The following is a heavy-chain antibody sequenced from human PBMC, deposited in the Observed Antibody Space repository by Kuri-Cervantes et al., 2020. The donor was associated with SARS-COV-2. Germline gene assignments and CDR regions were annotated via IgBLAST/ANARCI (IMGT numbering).Heavy chain of an antibody. V-gene: IGHV3-69-1*01. D-gene: IGHD3-10*01. CDR2: ISSSSTI. CDR3: ARGYPPMDRGVIIKGIGY. J-gene: IGHJ4*02. Sequence: SCKASGYTFTGYYIHWVRQAPGKGLEWVSSISSSSTIYYADSEKRRLTISRDNAKNPMYLQMNSLRAEDTAVYYCARGYPPMDRGVIIKGIGYWGQGTLVTVSS. CDR1: GYTFTGYY.